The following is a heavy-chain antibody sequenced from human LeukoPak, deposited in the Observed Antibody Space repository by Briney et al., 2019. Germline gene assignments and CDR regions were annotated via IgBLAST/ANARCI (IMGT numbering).Heavy chain of an antibody. CDR1: GGSISSGGYY. D-gene: IGHD3-22*01. Sequence: SETLSLTCTVSGGSISSGGYYWSWIRQHPGKGLEWIGYIYYSGSTYYNPSLKSRVTISVDTSKNQFSLKLSSVTAADTAVYYCARTYYDSSGYYFRSKYYFDYWGQGTLVTVSS. CDR2: IYYSGST. CDR3: ARTYYDSSGYYFRSKYYFDY. J-gene: IGHJ4*02. V-gene: IGHV4-61*08.